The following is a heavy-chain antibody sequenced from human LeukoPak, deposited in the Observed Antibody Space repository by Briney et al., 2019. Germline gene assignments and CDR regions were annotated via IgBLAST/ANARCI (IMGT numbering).Heavy chain of an antibody. D-gene: IGHD6-19*01. J-gene: IGHJ4*02. Sequence: SVKVSCKASGYTFTSYYMHWVRQAPGQGLEWMGGIIPIFGTANYAQKFQGRVTITADKSTSTAYMELSSLRSEDTAVYYCASAYSSGWVLREYYFDYWGQGTLVTVSS. CDR3: ASAYSSGWVLREYYFDY. CDR1: GYTFTSYY. V-gene: IGHV1-69*06. CDR2: IIPIFGTA.